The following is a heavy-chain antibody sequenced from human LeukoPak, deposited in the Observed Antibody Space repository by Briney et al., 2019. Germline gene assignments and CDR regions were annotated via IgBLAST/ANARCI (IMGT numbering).Heavy chain of an antibody. CDR1: GGTFNSYA. CDR3: ARVKRGGTVTGPDFDY. Sequence: ASVKVSCKDSGGTFNSYAINWVRQATGQGLEGVGWMNENSGNRGYEQKYQGRDTMSRNTSISTDYMELRKLRSGDTALYYCARVKRGGTVTGPDFDYWGQGTLVTVSS. V-gene: IGHV1-8*02. D-gene: IGHD1-14*01. CDR2: MNENSGNR. J-gene: IGHJ4*02.